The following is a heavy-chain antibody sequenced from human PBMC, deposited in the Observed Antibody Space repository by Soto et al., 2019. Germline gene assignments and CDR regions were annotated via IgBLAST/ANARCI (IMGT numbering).Heavy chain of an antibody. CDR1: GFTFSSYG. V-gene: IGHV3-33*01. D-gene: IGHD3-10*01. J-gene: IGHJ3*02. CDR2: IWYDGSNK. CDR3: ARAKYYGSGSDAFDI. Sequence: GGSLRLSCAASGFTFSSYGMHWVRQAPGKGLEWVAVIWYDGSNKYYADSVKGRFTISRDNSKNTLYLQMNSLRAEDTAVYYCARAKYYGSGSDAFDIWGQGTMVTVSS.